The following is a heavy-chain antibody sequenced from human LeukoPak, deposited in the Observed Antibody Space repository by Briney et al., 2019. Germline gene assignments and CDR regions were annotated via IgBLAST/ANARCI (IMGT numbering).Heavy chain of an antibody. CDR3: ARVPSYSSSWYGWFDP. J-gene: IGHJ5*02. V-gene: IGHV4-59*01. D-gene: IGHD6-13*01. CDR2: IYYSGST. Sequence: SETLSLTCTVSGGSISSYYWSWIRQPPGKGLEWIGYIYYSGSTNYNPSLKSRVTISVDTSKNQFSLKLSSVTAADTAVYYCARVPSYSSSWYGWFDPWGQGTLVTVSS. CDR1: GGSISSYY.